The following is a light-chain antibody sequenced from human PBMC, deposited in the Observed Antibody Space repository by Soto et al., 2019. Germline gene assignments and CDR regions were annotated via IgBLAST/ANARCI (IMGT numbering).Light chain of an antibody. CDR2: AAS. CDR1: QSISSY. Sequence: DIQMTQSPSSLSASVGDRVTITCRASQSISSYLNWYQQKPGKAPKLLIYAASSLQSGVPSRFSGSGSGTDFTISISSLQTEDFATYFCQQTYSTPLTLGGGTKVDLK. V-gene: IGKV1-39*01. CDR3: QQTYSTPLT. J-gene: IGKJ4*01.